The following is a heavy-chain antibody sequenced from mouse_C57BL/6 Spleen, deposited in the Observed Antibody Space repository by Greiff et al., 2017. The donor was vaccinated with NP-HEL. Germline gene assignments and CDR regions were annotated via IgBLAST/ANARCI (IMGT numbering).Heavy chain of an antibody. V-gene: IGHV1-15*01. CDR2: IDPETGGT. D-gene: IGHD1-1*01. CDR1: GYTFTDYE. J-gene: IGHJ1*03. Sequence: VKLQQSGAELVRPGASVTLSCKASGYTFTDYEMHWVKQTPVHGLEWIGAIDPETGGTAYNQKFKGKAILTADKSSSTAYMELRSLTSEDSAVYYCRNGSSPWYFDVWGTGTTVTVSS. CDR3: RNGSSPWYFDV.